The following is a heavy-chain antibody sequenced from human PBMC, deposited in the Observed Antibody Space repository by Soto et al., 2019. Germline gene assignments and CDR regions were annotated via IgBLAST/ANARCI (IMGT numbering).Heavy chain of an antibody. CDR1: GFTFSDHY. Sequence: EVQLVESGGGLVQPGRSLRLSCAASGFTFSDHYMDWVRQAPGKGLEWVGRIRNKTNSYTTEYAASVKGRFTISRIDSKNSLYLKVNSLKTDDTAVYYCVRVRGGGTYHFDYWGQGTLVTVSS. V-gene: IGHV3-72*01. CDR2: IRNKTNSYTT. D-gene: IGHD3-10*01. J-gene: IGHJ4*02. CDR3: VRVRGGGTYHFDY.